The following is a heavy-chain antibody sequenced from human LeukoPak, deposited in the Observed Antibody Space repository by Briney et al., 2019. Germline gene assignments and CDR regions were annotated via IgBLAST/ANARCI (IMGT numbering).Heavy chain of an antibody. D-gene: IGHD2-2*01. CDR1: GYNFATHG. CDR3: AKDHQYDFDY. CDR2: IGAYNGNT. V-gene: IGHV1-18*01. J-gene: IGHJ4*02. Sequence: ASVKVSCKASGYNFATHGISWVRQAPGEGLEWMGWIGAYNGNTNYAQKFQGRVTTTTDTSTSTAYMELRSLRSDDTAIYYCAKDHQYDFDYWGQGTLVTVSS.